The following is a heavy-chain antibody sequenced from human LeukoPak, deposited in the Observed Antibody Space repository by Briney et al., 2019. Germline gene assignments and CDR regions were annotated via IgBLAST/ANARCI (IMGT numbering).Heavy chain of an antibody. J-gene: IGHJ4*02. CDR1: GGSISSDSYY. D-gene: IGHD6-19*01. CDR2: IYYSGST. Sequence: SETLSLTCTVSGGSISSDSYYWAWIRQPPGKGLEWIASIYYSGSTYYNPSLKSRVTISVDTSRNQFSPKLSSVTAADTAVYYCASLAVAGLSEGYWGQGTWSSSPQ. V-gene: IGHV4-39*01. CDR3: ASLAVAGLSEGY.